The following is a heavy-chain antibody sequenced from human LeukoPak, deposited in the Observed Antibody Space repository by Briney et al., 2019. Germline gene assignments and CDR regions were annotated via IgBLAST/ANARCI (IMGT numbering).Heavy chain of an antibody. J-gene: IGHJ4*02. Sequence: PGRSLRLSCAASGFTFDDYAMHWVRQAPGKGLEWVSGISWNSGNIGYADSVKGRFTISRDNAKNSLYLQMNSLRAEDTAVYYCARDFLSRGFDSSWVDYWGQGTLVTVSS. CDR3: ARDFLSRGFDSSWVDY. CDR2: ISWNSGNI. V-gene: IGHV3-9*01. D-gene: IGHD6-13*01. CDR1: GFTFDDYA.